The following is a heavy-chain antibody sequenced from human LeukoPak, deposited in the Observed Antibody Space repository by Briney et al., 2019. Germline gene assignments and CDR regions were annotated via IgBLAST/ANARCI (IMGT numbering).Heavy chain of an antibody. Sequence: GGSLRLSCAASGFTFSTYAIHWVRQAPGKGLEYVSAISSNGGSTYYANSVKGRFTISRDNSKNTLYLQMGSLRAEDMAVYYCARDTRGDGYNYGYYFDYWGQGTLVTVSS. D-gene: IGHD5-24*01. CDR3: ARDTRGDGYNYGYYFDY. V-gene: IGHV3-64*01. CDR1: GFTFSTYA. CDR2: ISSNGGST. J-gene: IGHJ4*02.